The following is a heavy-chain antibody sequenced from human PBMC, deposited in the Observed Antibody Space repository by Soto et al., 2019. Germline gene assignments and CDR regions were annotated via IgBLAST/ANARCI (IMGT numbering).Heavy chain of an antibody. V-gene: IGHV4-59*08. J-gene: IGHJ4*02. CDR2: IYYSGST. CDR1: GGSISSYY. D-gene: IGHD3-22*01. Sequence: SETLSLTCTVSGGSISSYYWSWIRQPPGKGLEWIGYIYYSGSTNYNPSLKSRVTISVDTSKNQFSLKLSSVTAADTAVYYCARRVQYSSSWYASNYYDSSGYYYVFDYWGQGTLVTVSS. CDR3: ARRVQYSSSWYASNYYDSSGYYYVFDY.